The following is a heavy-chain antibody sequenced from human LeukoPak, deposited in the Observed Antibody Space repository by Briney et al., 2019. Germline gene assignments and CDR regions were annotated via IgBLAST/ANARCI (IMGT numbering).Heavy chain of an antibody. CDR3: AKDRRLAAFDY. CDR1: GFIFSSYG. J-gene: IGHJ4*02. Sequence: GGTLRLSCTASGFIFSSYGMNWVRQAPGKGLEWVSGITGRGENIYYAGSVKGRFTISRDNSKNTLYLQMNSLRAEDTAVYYCAKDRRLAAFDYGGQGTLVTVSS. D-gene: IGHD6-25*01. CDR2: ITGRGENI. V-gene: IGHV3-23*01.